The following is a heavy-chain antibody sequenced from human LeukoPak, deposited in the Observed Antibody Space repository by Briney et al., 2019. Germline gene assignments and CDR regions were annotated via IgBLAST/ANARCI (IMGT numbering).Heavy chain of an antibody. V-gene: IGHV4-61*02. Sequence: SQTLSLTCTVSGGSISSGNYYRSWIRQRAGKGLEWIGRIYTSGSTDYNPSLKSRVTASIDTSKNQFSLNLSSVTAADTAVYFCARDAQFGVIIIWGQGTLVTVSS. CDR1: GGSISSGNYY. J-gene: IGHJ1*01. CDR3: ARDAQFGVIII. D-gene: IGHD3-3*01. CDR2: IYTSGST.